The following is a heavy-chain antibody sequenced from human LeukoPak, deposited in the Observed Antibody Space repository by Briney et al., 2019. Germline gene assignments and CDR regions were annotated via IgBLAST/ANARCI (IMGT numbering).Heavy chain of an antibody. CDR2: IGSSDSTT. CDR3: AELGITMIGGV. CDR1: GFTFSSYE. Sequence: GGSLRLSCVGSGFTFSSYEMNWVRQAPGKGLEWLSYIGSSDSTTHYADSVKGRFTISRDNAKNSLYLQMNSLRAEDTAVYYCAELGITMIGGVWGKGTTVTISS. D-gene: IGHD3-10*02. J-gene: IGHJ6*04. V-gene: IGHV3-48*03.